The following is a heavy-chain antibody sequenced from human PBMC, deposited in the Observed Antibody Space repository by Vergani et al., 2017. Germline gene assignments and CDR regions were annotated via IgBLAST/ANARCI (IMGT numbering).Heavy chain of an antibody. CDR2: IRFDGSNK. Sequence: QVQLVESGGGVVQPGGSLRLSCAASGLTFSTCGMHWVRQAPGKGLEWVAFIRFDGSNKYYEDSVNGRFIISRDNSKNTVDLRMNSLRTDDTAIYYCAKDRPTNMFRGAYGMDVWGQGP. CDR1: GLTFSTCG. J-gene: IGHJ6*02. V-gene: IGHV3-30*02. D-gene: IGHD3-10*01. CDR3: AKDRPTNMFRGAYGMDV.